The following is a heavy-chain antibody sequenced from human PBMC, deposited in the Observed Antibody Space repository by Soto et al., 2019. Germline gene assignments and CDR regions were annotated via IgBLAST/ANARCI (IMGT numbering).Heavy chain of an antibody. D-gene: IGHD6-13*01. CDR3: ASLRIAAAGIYYGMDV. CDR2: INHSGST. J-gene: IGHJ6*02. Sequence: PSETLSLTCAVYGGSFSGYYWSWIRQPPGKGLEWIGEINHSGSTNYNPSLKSRVTISVDTSKNQFSLKLSSVTAADTAVYYCASLRIAAAGIYYGMDVWGQGTTVS. V-gene: IGHV4-34*01. CDR1: GGSFSGYY.